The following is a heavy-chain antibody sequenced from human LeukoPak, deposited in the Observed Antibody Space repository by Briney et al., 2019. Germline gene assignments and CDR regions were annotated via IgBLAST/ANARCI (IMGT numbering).Heavy chain of an antibody. D-gene: IGHD2-2*01. V-gene: IGHV3-48*02. J-gene: IGHJ4*02. CDR1: GFTFSSYS. Sequence: GGSLRLFCAASGFTFSSYSMNWVRQAPGKGLEWVSYISSSSSTIYYADSVKGRFTISRDNAKNSLYLQMNSLRDEDTAVYYCAGSVVVPAAMGGFDYWGQGTLVTVSS. CDR3: AGSVVVPAAMGGFDY. CDR2: ISSSSSTI.